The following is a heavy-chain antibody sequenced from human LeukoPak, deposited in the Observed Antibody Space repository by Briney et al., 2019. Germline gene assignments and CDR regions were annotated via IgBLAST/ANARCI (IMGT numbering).Heavy chain of an antibody. CDR3: AKDIGIALRGATFEN. D-gene: IGHD3-10*01. V-gene: IGHV3-9*01. CDR1: GFTFDDYA. Sequence: QSGRSLRLSCAASGFTFDDYAMHWVRQAPGKGLEWVSGLSWNGATVGYADSVKGRFTISRDNTKNSLYLQMSSLKTEDTALYYCAKDIGIALRGATFENWGQGTLVTVSS. J-gene: IGHJ4*02. CDR2: LSWNGATV.